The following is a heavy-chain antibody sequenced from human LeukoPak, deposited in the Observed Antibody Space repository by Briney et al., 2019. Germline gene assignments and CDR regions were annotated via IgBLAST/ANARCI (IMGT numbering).Heavy chain of an antibody. J-gene: IGHJ4*02. CDR3: ARGIAAAGIGDEYYFAY. Sequence: ASVKVSCKASGYTFTSYGISWVRQAPGQGLEWMGWISAYNGNTNYAQKLQGRVTMTTDTSTSTAYMELRSLRSDDTAVYYCARGIAAAGIGDEYYFAYWGQGTLVTVSS. CDR1: GYTFTSYG. V-gene: IGHV1-18*01. CDR2: ISAYNGNT. D-gene: IGHD6-13*01.